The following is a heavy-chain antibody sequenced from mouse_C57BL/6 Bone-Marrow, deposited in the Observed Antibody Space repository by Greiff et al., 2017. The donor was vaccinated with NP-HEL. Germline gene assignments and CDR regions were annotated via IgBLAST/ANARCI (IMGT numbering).Heavy chain of an antibody. Sequence: VKLMESGEGLVKPGGSLKLSCAASGFTFSSYAMSWVRQTPEKRLEWVAYISSGGDYIYYAATVKGRFPISRDNSRNTLYRQMSSLKSEDTAMYYCTRDGTWDWGQGTTLTVSS. D-gene: IGHD4-1*01. J-gene: IGHJ2*01. CDR2: ISSGGDYI. CDR3: TRDGTWD. CDR1: GFTFSSYA. V-gene: IGHV5-9-1*02.